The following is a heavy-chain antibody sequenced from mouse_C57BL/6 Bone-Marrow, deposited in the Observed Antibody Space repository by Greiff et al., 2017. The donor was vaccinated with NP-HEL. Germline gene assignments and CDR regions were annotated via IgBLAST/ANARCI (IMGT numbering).Heavy chain of an antibody. CDR3: SYYHKRVCFAY. CDR1: GYTFTDYE. Sequence: VQLQQSGAELVRPGASVTLSCKASGYTFTDYEMHWVKQTPVHGLEWIGAIDPETGGTAYNQKFKGKAILTADKSSSTAYMELRSLTSEDSAVFYCSYYHKRVCFAYWGQGTLVTVST. V-gene: IGHV1-15*01. D-gene: IGHD2-10*01. J-gene: IGHJ3*01. CDR2: IDPETGGT.